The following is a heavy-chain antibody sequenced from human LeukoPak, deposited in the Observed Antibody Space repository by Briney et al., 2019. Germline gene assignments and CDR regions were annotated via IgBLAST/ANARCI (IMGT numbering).Heavy chain of an antibody. CDR1: GYTFTGYY. Sequence: ASVKVSCKASGYTFTGYYVHWVRQAPGQGLEWMGWINPRSGGTKYVQKFQGRVTMTRDTSIDTAFMELSTLVSDDSAVYYCARDGGQLQRFDWLLVHDSFDIWGQGTMLTVSS. V-gene: IGHV1-2*02. CDR2: INPRSGGT. CDR3: ARDGGQLQRFDWLLVHDSFDI. D-gene: IGHD3-9*01. J-gene: IGHJ3*02.